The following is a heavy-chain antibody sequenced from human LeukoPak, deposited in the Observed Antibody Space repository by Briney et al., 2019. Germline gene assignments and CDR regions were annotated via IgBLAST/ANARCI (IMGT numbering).Heavy chain of an antibody. V-gene: IGHV4-39*07. J-gene: IGHJ4*02. CDR1: GGSISSSGYY. CDR2: IYYTGNT. Sequence: SETLSLTCTVPGGSISSSGYYWDWIRQPPGKGLEWIGTIYYTGNTYYNPSLTSRVTISLDTSRNRFSLKLNSVTAADTAMYYCARIRAGRSFDYWGQGTLVTVSS. D-gene: IGHD3-10*01. CDR3: ARIRAGRSFDY.